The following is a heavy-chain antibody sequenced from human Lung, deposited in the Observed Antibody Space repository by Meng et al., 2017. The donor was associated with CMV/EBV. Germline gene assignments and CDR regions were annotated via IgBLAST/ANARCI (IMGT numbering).Heavy chain of an antibody. CDR1: GFTFPTYS. D-gene: IGHD2-8*01. CDR3: ARDSEGSNGSGRSPYYFDF. Sequence: GGSLRLSCTASGFTFPTYSLHWVRQAPGKGLEWVAVISYDGSNKYYADSVKGRFTISRDNSKNKMYFQMNSLKTEDTSVYYCARDSEGSNGSGRSPYYFDFWGRGXVVTVSS. V-gene: IGHV3-30-3*01. CDR2: ISYDGSNK. J-gene: IGHJ4*02.